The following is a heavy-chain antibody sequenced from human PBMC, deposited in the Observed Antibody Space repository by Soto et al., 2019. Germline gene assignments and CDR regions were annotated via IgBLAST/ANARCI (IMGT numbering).Heavy chain of an antibody. Sequence: GASVKVSCKASGYTFTSYAMHWVRQATGQRLEWMGWINAVNGNTKYSQKFQGRVTITRDTSASTAYMELSSLRSEDTAVYYCARSIVVVTALDYWGQGTLVTVSS. D-gene: IGHD2-21*02. CDR1: GYTFTSYA. J-gene: IGHJ4*02. V-gene: IGHV1-3*01. CDR2: INAVNGNT. CDR3: ARSIVVVTALDY.